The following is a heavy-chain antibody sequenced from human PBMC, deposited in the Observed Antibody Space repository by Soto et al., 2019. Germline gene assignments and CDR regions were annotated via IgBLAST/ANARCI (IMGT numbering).Heavy chain of an antibody. CDR1: GGSINTDYY. V-gene: IGHV4-30-4*01. CDR2: IYYTGGT. D-gene: IGHD3-22*01. J-gene: IGHJ5*01. Sequence: PSETLSLTCAVSGGSINTDYYWSWIRQPPGKGLEGIGHIYYTGGTSYSPSLKSRLALSVDTSKNQFSLRLSSVTAADTAVYYCARDTASKDYDSHSYYPDFDSWGQGALVTVSS. CDR3: ARDTASKDYDSHSYYPDFDS.